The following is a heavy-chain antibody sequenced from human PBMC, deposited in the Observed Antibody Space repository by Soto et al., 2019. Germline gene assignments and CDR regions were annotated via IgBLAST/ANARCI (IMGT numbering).Heavy chain of an antibody. CDR1: GASISSSNYY. J-gene: IGHJ5*02. CDR3: VRALEWLRFSGAHDWFDP. V-gene: IGHV4-39*07. D-gene: IGHD5-12*01. Sequence: PSETLSLTCAVSGASISSSNYYWGWIRQPPGKGLEWIGKSYHSGSTNYNPSLKSRVTISVDKSKNQFSLKLSSVTAADTAVYYCVRALEWLRFSGAHDWFDPWGQGTLITVSS. CDR2: SYHSGST.